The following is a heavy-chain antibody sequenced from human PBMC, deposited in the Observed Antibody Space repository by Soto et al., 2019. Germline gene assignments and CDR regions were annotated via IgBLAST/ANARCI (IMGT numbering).Heavy chain of an antibody. V-gene: IGHV1-69*13. CDR2: IIPIFGTA. CDR3: AKYYGDYGRYYYYYGMDV. J-gene: IGHJ6*02. CDR1: GGTFSSYA. Sequence: SVKVSCKASGGTFSSYAISWVRQAPGQGLEWMGGIIPIFGTANYAQKFQGRVTITADESTSTAYMELSSLRAEDTAVYYCAKYYGDYGRYYYYYGMDVWGQGTTVTVSS. D-gene: IGHD4-17*01.